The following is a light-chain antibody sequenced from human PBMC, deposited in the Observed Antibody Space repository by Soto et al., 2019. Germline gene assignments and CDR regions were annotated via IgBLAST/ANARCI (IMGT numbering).Light chain of an antibody. Sequence: DIQMTQSPSSLSASVGDRVTITCRASQGIRNNLGWYKQKPGKAPKHLISAASSLQSGVPSSFSGSRSWTEFTPTISSLQPKDSATYYCLQHNSYPLTSGPGTKVEIK. CDR1: QGIRNN. CDR2: AAS. J-gene: IGKJ3*01. CDR3: LQHNSYPLT. V-gene: IGKV1-17*01.